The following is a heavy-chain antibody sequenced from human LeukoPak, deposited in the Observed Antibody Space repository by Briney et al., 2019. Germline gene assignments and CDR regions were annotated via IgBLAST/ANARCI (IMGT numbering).Heavy chain of an antibody. CDR1: GFTSSDYY. V-gene: IGHV3-11*06. D-gene: IGHD4-17*01. CDR2: ISSDSSYT. Sequence: GGSLRLSCAVSGFTSSDYYMSWIRQAPGKWMECVSYISSDSSYTNYADSVRGRFTISRDNAKNSLYLQMNSLRAEDTAVYYCVRGGPYGDYDAYWGQGTLVTVSS. CDR3: VRGGPYGDYDAY. J-gene: IGHJ4*02.